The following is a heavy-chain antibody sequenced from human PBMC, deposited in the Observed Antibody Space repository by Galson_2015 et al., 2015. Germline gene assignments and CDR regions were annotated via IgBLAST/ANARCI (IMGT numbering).Heavy chain of an antibody. Sequence: QSGAEVKKPGESLKISCKGSGYSFTSYWIGWVRQMPGKGLEWMGIIYPGDSDTRYSPSFQGQVTISADKSISTAYLQWSSLKASDTAMYYCARLAPMGALGGVIVTGAEAFDIWGQGTMVTVSS. CDR1: GYSFTSYW. CDR2: IYPGDSDT. CDR3: ARLAPMGALGGVIVTGAEAFDI. V-gene: IGHV5-51*03. J-gene: IGHJ3*02. D-gene: IGHD3-16*02.